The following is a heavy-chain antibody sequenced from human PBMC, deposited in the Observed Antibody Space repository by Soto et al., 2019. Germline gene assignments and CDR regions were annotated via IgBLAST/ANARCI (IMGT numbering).Heavy chain of an antibody. CDR1: GYTFTSYV. CDR2: ISAYNGNT. CDR3: ARSFLEWYTHDY. V-gene: IGHV1-18*01. D-gene: IGHD3-3*01. Sequence: ASVKVSCSASGYTFTSYVISWVRQAPGQGLEWMGWISAYNGNTNYAQKLQGRVTMTTDTSTSTAYMELRSLRSDDTAVYYCARSFLEWYTHDYWGQGTLVTSPQ. J-gene: IGHJ4*02.